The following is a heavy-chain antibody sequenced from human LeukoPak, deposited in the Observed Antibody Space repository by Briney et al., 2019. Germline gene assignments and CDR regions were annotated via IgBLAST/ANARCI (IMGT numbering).Heavy chain of an antibody. CDR3: ARDLYYDFWSGYHNYFDY. V-gene: IGHV1-69*06. Sequence: ASVKVSCKASGGTFNSYAISWVRQAPGQGLEWMGGIIPIFGTTNYARKFQGRVTITADKSTSTAYMELSSLRSEDTAVYYCARDLYYDFWSGYHNYFDYWGQGTLVTVSS. J-gene: IGHJ4*02. CDR2: IIPIFGTT. D-gene: IGHD3-3*01. CDR1: GGTFNSYA.